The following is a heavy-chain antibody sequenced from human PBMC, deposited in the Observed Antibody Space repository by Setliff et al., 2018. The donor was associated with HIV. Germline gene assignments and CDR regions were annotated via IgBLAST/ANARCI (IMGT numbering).Heavy chain of an antibody. D-gene: IGHD2-2*01. CDR3: ARDDSIVLVPAIMRGDGFDF. V-gene: IGHV4-59*11. CDR1: GGSISSHY. J-gene: IGHJ3*01. CDR2: IYYTGNT. Sequence: SETLSLTCTVSGGSISSHYWSWIRQPPGKGLEWVGLIYYTGNTKYNPSLESRVTFSIDTSENQFSLRLASVTAADTAIYYCARDDSIVLVPAIMRGDGFDFWGQGRMVTVSS.